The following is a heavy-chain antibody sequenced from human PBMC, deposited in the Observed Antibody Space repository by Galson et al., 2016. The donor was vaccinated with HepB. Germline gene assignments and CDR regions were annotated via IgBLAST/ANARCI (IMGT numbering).Heavy chain of an antibody. D-gene: IGHD1-26*01. CDR2: IWRDGNNK. CDR1: RFTFSQHG. J-gene: IGHJ4*02. V-gene: IGHV3-33*01. Sequence: SLRLSCAGSRFTFSQHGMHWLRQAPGKGLEWVAVIWRDGNNKYYADSVKGRFTMSRDNSKSMAYLQMNNLRPDDTALYYCARDLGDGSHFTFDLWGQGTLVTVSS. CDR3: ARDLGDGSHFTFDL.